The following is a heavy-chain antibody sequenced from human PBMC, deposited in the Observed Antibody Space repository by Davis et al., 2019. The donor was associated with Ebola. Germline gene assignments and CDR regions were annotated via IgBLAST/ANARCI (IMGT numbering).Heavy chain of an antibody. Sequence: PGGSLRLSCAASGFSVRSYGMHWVRQAPGKGLEWVANIKQDGSEKYYVDSVKGRFTISRDNSKNTLYLQMNSLRAEDTAVYYCAKVTRPHNVLRFLEWLLSHYGMDVWGQGTTVTVSS. V-gene: IGHV3-7*01. D-gene: IGHD3-3*01. CDR1: GFSVRSYG. CDR2: IKQDGSEK. J-gene: IGHJ6*02. CDR3: AKVTRPHNVLRFLEWLLSHYGMDV.